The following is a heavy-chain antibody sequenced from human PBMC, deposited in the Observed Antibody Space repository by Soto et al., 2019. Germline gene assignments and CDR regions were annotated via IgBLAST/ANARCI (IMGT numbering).Heavy chain of an antibody. Sequence: GGSLRLSCAASGFTFSSYWMSWVRQAPGKGLEWVANIKQDGSEKYYVDSVKGRFTISRDNAKNPLYLQMNSLRAEDTAVYYCASLYCSGGSCLNYYYYYMDVWGKGTTVTVSS. CDR1: GFTFSSYW. J-gene: IGHJ6*03. CDR2: IKQDGSEK. V-gene: IGHV3-7*01. D-gene: IGHD2-15*01. CDR3: ASLYCSGGSCLNYYYYYMDV.